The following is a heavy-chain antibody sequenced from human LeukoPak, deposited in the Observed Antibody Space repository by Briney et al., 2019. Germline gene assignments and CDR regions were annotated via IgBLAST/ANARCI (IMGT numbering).Heavy chain of an antibody. Sequence: SETLSLTCTVSGGSISSSSYYWGWIRQPPGKGLEWIRSIYYSGSTYYNPSLKSRFTISVDTSKNQFSLELSSVTAADSAVYYCARSVRYSSSWYYYSMDVWGKGTTVTVSS. CDR1: GGSISSSSYY. CDR3: ARSVRYSSSWYYYSMDV. CDR2: IYYSGST. J-gene: IGHJ6*03. V-gene: IGHV4-39*01. D-gene: IGHD6-13*01.